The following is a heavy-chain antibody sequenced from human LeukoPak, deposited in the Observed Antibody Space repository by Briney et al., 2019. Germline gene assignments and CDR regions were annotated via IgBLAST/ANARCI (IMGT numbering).Heavy chain of an antibody. CDR1: GFIFSTYA. Sequence: GGSLRLSCAASGFIFSTYAMSWVRQAPGKGLEWVSALSGSGGSTHYADSVKGRFTISRDNSRNTVYLQMNSLGAEDTAVYYCAKGDYYDSSAYPDYWGQGTLVTVSS. V-gene: IGHV3-23*01. J-gene: IGHJ4*02. D-gene: IGHD3-22*01. CDR2: LSGSGGST. CDR3: AKGDYYDSSAYPDY.